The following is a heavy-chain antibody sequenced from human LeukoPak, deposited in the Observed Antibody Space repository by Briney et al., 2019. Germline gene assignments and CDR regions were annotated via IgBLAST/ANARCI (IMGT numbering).Heavy chain of an antibody. CDR2: IYYSGST. CDR3: AGASNWISLNY. Sequence: PSETLSLTCTVSDGPISSYYWSWIRQPPGKGLEWIGYIYYSGSTNYNPSLKSRVIISVDTSKNQFSLKLNSVTAADTAAYYCAGASNWISLNYWGQGTLVTVSS. J-gene: IGHJ4*02. V-gene: IGHV4-59*08. CDR1: DGPISSYY. D-gene: IGHD1-1*01.